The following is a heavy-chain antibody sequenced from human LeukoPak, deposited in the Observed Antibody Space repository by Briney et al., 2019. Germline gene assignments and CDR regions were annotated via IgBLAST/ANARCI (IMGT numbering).Heavy chain of an antibody. Sequence: GGSLRLSCAASGLTFSSYVLNWVRQAPGKGLEWVSAISGSGGSTYYADSVKGRFTISRDNSKNTLYLQMNSLRAEDTAVYYCAKSRKGYRDYWGQGTLVTVSS. CDR2: ISGSGGST. V-gene: IGHV3-23*01. CDR1: GLTFSSYV. D-gene: IGHD3-16*02. CDR3: AKSRKGYRDY. J-gene: IGHJ4*02.